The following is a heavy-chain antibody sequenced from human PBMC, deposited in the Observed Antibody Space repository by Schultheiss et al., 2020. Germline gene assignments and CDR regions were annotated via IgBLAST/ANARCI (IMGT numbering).Heavy chain of an antibody. V-gene: IGHV4-34*01. Sequence: SETLSLTCAVYGGSFSGYYWSWIRQPPGKGLEWIGEINHSGSTNYNPSLKSRVTISVDTSKNQFSLKLSSVTAADTAVYYCARGHFGGATVNSQGGGGVYFDYWGQGTLVTVSS. D-gene: IGHD4-17*01. CDR1: GGSFSGYY. CDR3: ARGHFGGATVNSQGGGGVYFDY. J-gene: IGHJ4*02. CDR2: INHSGST.